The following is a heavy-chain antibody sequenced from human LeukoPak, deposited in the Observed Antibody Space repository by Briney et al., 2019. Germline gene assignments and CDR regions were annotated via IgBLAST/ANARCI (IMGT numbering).Heavy chain of an antibody. CDR3: ARIVVVVAATSEKYNWFDP. Sequence: ASVKVSCKASGYTFTGYYMHWVRQAPGQGLEWMGWINPNSGGTNYAQKFQGRVTMTRDTSISTAYMELSRLRSDDTAVYYCARIVVVVAATSEKYNWFDPWGQGTLVTVSS. D-gene: IGHD2-15*01. CDR1: GYTFTGYY. CDR2: INPNSGGT. V-gene: IGHV1-2*02. J-gene: IGHJ5*02.